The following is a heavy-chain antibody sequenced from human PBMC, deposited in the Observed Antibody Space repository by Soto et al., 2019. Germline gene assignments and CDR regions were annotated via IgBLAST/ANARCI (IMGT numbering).Heavy chain of an antibody. CDR2: ISNSGSLT. V-gene: IGHV3-23*01. J-gene: IGHJ2*01. CDR3: ATILVTVNWYFHV. Sequence: QLLESGGGLVQFGGSLRLSCAASGFTFSSYGMSWVRQVPGKGLEWVSSISNSGSLTYYADSVKGRCTISRDNSKNTLYLQMNSLRAEDPALYYCATILVTVNWYFHVWGRGTLVTVAS. D-gene: IGHD2-21*02. CDR1: GFTFSSYG.